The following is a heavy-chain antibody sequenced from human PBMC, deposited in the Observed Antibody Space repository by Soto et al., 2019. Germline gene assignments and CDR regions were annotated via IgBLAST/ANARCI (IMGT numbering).Heavy chain of an antibody. D-gene: IGHD6-6*01. Sequence: QVQLQESGPGLVTPSQTLSLTCTVSGGSISSGGYYWSWIRQHPGKGLEWIGYIYYSGSTYYNPSLKSRVTISVDTSKNQFSLKLSSVTAADTAVYYCARSRYSSSSLHYFDYWCQGTLVTVSS. CDR3: ARSRYSSSSLHYFDY. CDR1: GGSISSGGYY. CDR2: IYYSGST. J-gene: IGHJ4*02. V-gene: IGHV4-31*03.